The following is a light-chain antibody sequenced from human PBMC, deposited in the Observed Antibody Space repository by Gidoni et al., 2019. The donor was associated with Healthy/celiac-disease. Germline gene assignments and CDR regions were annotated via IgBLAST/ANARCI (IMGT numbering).Light chain of an antibody. V-gene: IGLV2-23*02. CDR1: SSDVGSYNL. CDR2: AVT. J-gene: IGLJ1*01. CDR3: CSSATTSPYV. Sequence: QSALTQPASVSGSPGQSITISCTGTSSDVGSYNLVSWYQHHPGKAPKLMIYAVTNRPSGVSNRFSGSKSGNTASLTISGLQAEDEADYYCCSSATTSPYVFGTGAKVTVL.